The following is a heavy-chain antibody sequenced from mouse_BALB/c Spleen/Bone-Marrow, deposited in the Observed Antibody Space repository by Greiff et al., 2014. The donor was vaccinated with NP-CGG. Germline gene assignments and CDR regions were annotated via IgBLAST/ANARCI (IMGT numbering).Heavy chain of an antibody. CDR3: AREGSY. CDR2: IYCGGGYT. V-gene: IGHV1-63*02. J-gene: IGHJ3*01. CDR1: GYTFTNYW. Sequence: LVESGAELVRPGTSVKMSCKAAGYTFTNYWIGWIKQRPGHGLEWIGDIYCGGGYTNYNEKFKGKATLTADTSSNTTYIHLSSLTSEDSAIYYCAREGSYWGQGTLVTVSA.